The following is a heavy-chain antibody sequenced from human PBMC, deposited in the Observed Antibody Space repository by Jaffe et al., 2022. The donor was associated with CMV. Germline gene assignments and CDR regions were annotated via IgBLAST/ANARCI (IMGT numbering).Heavy chain of an antibody. J-gene: IGHJ4*02. Sequence: EVQLVESGGGLVQPGGSLRLSCSASGFTFSSYEMNWVRQAPGKGLEWVSYIIGSSTLIYYADSVKGRFTISRDNAKNSLYLQMNSLRGEDTAIYYCAREWTYFDNWGQGTLVTVSS. CDR3: AREWTYFDN. CDR2: IIGSSTLI. CDR1: GFTFSSYE. V-gene: IGHV3-48*03. D-gene: IGHD5-12*01.